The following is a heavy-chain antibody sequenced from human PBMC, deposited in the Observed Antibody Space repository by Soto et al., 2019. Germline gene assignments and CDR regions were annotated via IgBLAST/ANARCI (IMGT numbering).Heavy chain of an antibody. CDR2: LSGSGRST. CDR1: GFTFSNYA. Sequence: GGSLRLSCAASGFTFSNYAMNWVRQAPGKGLEWVSGLSGSGRSTNYADSVKGRFTISRDNSKNTLYLQMSSLRVEDTAVYYCAKTRDAGIAVAGTNWFDPWGQGTLVTVSS. V-gene: IGHV3-23*01. D-gene: IGHD6-19*01. J-gene: IGHJ5*02. CDR3: AKTRDAGIAVAGTNWFDP.